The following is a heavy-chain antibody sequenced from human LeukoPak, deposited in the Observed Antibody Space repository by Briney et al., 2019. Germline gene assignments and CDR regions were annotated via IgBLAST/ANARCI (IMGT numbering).Heavy chain of an antibody. V-gene: IGHV4-38-2*01. CDR3: ARVYSSGYYYYLDY. D-gene: IGHD3-22*01. CDR1: GYSISSGYY. CDR2: IYHSGSS. J-gene: IGHJ4*02. Sequence: SETLSLTCAVSGYSISSGYYWGWIRQPPGKGLEWIGSIYHSGSSYYNPSLKSRVTISVDTSKNQFSLKLSSVTAADKAVYYCARVYSSGYYYYLDYWGQGTLVTVSS.